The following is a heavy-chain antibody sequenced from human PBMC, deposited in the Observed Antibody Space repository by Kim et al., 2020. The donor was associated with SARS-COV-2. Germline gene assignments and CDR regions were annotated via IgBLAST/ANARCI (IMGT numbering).Heavy chain of an antibody. CDR3: AKNKGDTKNHFYYGVDV. CDR2: MNPKSGDT. V-gene: IGHV1-8*01. Sequence: ASVKVSCKASGFTFSNYDINWVRQATGQGLEWMGWMNPKSGDTGFAQKFHGRLTMTRDTSISTAYMELSSLRSEDTAIYYCAKNKGDTKNHFYYGVDVWGQGTTVTVS. CDR1: GFTFSNYD. D-gene: IGHD2-21*01. J-gene: IGHJ6*02.